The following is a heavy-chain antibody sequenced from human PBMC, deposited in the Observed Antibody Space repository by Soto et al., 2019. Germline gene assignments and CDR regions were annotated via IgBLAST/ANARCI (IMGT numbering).Heavy chain of an antibody. V-gene: IGHV4-30-4*01. CDR2: IYYSGST. D-gene: IGHD2-2*01. CDR1: GGSISSGDYY. J-gene: IGHJ5*02. Sequence: SETLSLTCTVSGGSISSGDYYWSWIRQPPGKGLEWIGYIYYSGSTYYNPSLKSRVTISVDTSKNQFSLKLSSVTAADTAVYYCARGEDIVVVPAARSNWFDPWGQGTLVTVSS. CDR3: ARGEDIVVVPAARSNWFDP.